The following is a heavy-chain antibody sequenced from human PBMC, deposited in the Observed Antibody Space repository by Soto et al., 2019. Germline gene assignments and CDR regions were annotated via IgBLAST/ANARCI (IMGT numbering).Heavy chain of an antibody. J-gene: IGHJ4*02. CDR1: GFTFSSYG. V-gene: IGHV3-33*01. CDR2: IWSDGNNK. Sequence: QLHLVESGGGVVQPGRSLRLSCAAPGFTFSSYGMHWVRQAPGKGLEWVALIWSDGNNKYYADSVKGRFTVSRDNSKNTRYLQMNSLRAEDTAVYYCARAQNSSGSYCPFDYWGQGTLVTVSS. CDR3: ARAQNSSGSYCPFDY. D-gene: IGHD1-26*01.